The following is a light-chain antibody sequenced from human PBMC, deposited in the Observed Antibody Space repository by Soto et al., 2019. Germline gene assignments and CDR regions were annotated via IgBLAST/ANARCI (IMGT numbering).Light chain of an antibody. CDR1: QSVSSSY. V-gene: IGKV3D-20*01. CDR2: DAS. Sequence: EIVLTQSPATLSLSPGERATLSCEASQSVSSSYLAWYQQKPGLAPRLLIYDASSRATGIPDRFSGSGSGTDFTLTISRLEPEDFAVYYCQQYGSSPGITFGQGTRLDIK. J-gene: IGKJ5*01. CDR3: QQYGSSPGIT.